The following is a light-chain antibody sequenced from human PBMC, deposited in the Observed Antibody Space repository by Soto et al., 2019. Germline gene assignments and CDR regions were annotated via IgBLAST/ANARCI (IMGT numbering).Light chain of an antibody. Sequence: QSVLSQPPSASGTPGQRVIISCSGSNSNIGRNTVNWYQLLPGTAPKLLIYTNKQRPSGVPDRFSASKSGTSASLAISGLQSEDEADYYCAAWDASLNGPVFGGGTKLTVL. J-gene: IGLJ2*01. CDR1: NSNIGRNT. V-gene: IGLV1-44*01. CDR3: AAWDASLNGPV. CDR2: TNK.